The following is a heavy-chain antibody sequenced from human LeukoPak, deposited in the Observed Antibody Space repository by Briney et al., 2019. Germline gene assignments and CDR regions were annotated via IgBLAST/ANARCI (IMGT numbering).Heavy chain of an antibody. CDR3: AKSAPKTYYDFWSGPPIYMDV. D-gene: IGHD3-3*01. V-gene: IGHV3-23*01. CDR1: GFPFSIYP. J-gene: IGHJ6*03. Sequence: PGGSLRLSCAASGFPFSIYPMSGVRQAPGKGLEWVSTISGSGGSREYADTVNGRFTISRDNSKTTLYLQMNSLRAEDTAVYYCAKSAPKTYYDFWSGPPIYMDVWGKGTTVTVSS. CDR2: ISGSGGSR.